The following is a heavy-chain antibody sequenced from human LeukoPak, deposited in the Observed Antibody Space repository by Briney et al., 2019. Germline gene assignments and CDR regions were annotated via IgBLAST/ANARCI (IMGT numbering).Heavy chain of an antibody. V-gene: IGHV1-46*01. J-gene: IGHJ4*02. Sequence: ASVKVSCKASGYTFTGSYMHWVRQAPGQGLEWMGIINPSGGSTSYAQKFQGRVTMTRDTSTSTVYMELSSLRSEDTAVYYCARGYYDFWSGYYILDYWGQGTLVTVSS. CDR1: GYTFTGSY. CDR2: INPSGGST. CDR3: ARGYYDFWSGYYILDY. D-gene: IGHD3-3*01.